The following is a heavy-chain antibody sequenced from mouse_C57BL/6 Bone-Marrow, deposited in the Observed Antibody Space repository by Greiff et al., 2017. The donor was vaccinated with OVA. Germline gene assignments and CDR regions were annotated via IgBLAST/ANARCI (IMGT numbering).Heavy chain of an antibody. CDR3: AKGPYFDY. V-gene: IGHV5-4*01. CDR2: ISDGGSYT. CDR1: GFTFSSYA. J-gene: IGHJ2*01. Sequence: DVQLVESGGGLVKPGGSLKLSCAASGFTFSSYAMSWVRQTPEKRLEWVATISDGGSYTYYPDNVKGRFTISRDNAKNNLYLQMSHLKSEDTAMYYCAKGPYFDYWGQGATLPVST.